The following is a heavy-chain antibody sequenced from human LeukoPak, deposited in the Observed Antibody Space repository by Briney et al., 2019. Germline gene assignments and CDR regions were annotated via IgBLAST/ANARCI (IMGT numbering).Heavy chain of an antibody. D-gene: IGHD3-22*01. CDR3: AKDRGYYYGSSGYGRAFDI. CDR1: GFIFDDYA. V-gene: IGHV3-9*01. J-gene: IGHJ3*02. CDR2: ISWNSGSI. Sequence: GGSLRLSCAASGFIFDDYAMHWVRQAPGKGLEWVSGISWNSGSIGYADSVKGRFTLSRDNAKNSLYLQMNSLRAEDTALYYCAKDRGYYYGSSGYGRAFDIWGQGTMVTVSS.